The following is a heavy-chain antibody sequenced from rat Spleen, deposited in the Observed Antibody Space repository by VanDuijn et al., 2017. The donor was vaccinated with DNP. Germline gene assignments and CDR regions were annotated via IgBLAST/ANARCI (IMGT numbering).Heavy chain of an antibody. CDR1: GFTFSDYY. CDR3: ARHVLPLRVWDY. V-gene: IGHV5-22*01. CDR2: IRYDGGSI. J-gene: IGHJ2*01. D-gene: IGHD1-4*01. Sequence: EVQLVESGGGLVQPGRSLKLSCAASGFTFSDYYMAWVRQAPTKGLEWVAYIRYDGGSIHYGDSVKGRFTISRDNAKSTLYLQINSLRSEDMATYYCARHVLPLRVWDYWGQGVMVTVSS.